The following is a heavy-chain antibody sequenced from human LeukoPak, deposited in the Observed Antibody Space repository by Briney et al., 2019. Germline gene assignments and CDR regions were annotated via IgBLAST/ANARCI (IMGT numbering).Heavy chain of an antibody. D-gene: IGHD2-21*02. CDR2: ISSSSSYI. CDR1: GFTFSSYS. J-gene: IGHJ3*02. V-gene: IGHV3-21*01. CDR3: ARDHGASTYCGGDCYRNDAFDI. Sequence: GGSLRLSCAASGFTFSSYSMNWVRQAPGKGLEWVSSISSSSSYIYYADSVKGRFTISRDNAKNSLYLQMNSLRAEDTAAYYCARDHGASTYCGGDCYRNDAFDIWGQGTMVTVSS.